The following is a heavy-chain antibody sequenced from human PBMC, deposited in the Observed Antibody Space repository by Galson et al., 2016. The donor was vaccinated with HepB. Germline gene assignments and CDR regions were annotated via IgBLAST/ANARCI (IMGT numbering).Heavy chain of an antibody. Sequence: SLRLSCAGSGYTLSTYAMTWVRQAPGKGLEWVSIISASAGTTYYADSVKGRFTISRDNSKSTLYLQMNSLSAEDTAVDYCAKDALTPRTSGGYYFGYWGQGTLVTVSA. CDR3: AKDALTPRTSGGYYFGY. CDR1: GYTLSTYA. V-gene: IGHV3-23*01. D-gene: IGHD6-19*01. CDR2: ISASAGTT. J-gene: IGHJ4*02.